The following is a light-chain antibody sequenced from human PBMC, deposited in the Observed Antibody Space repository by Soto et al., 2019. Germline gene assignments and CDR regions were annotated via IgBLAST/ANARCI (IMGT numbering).Light chain of an antibody. Sequence: EIVMTQSPATLSVSPGERSTLSFMASQSVSSNLAWYQQKPGQAPRLLISETSHRATGIPGRFSGSGSGTDVTLTISSLEPEDFAVYYCQHHSNWLRTFGGGTKVDIK. J-gene: IGKJ4*01. CDR2: ETS. CDR3: QHHSNWLRT. CDR1: QSVSSN. V-gene: IGKV3-11*01.